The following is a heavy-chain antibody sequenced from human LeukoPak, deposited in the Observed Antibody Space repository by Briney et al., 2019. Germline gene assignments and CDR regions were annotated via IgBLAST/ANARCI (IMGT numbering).Heavy chain of an antibody. Sequence: GALRLSCAASGFTFSSYWMSWVRQAPGKGLEWVANIKQDGSEKYYVDSVKGRFTISRDNAKNSLYLQMNSLRAEDTAVYYCAELGITMIGGVWGKGTTVTISS. J-gene: IGHJ6*04. CDR1: GFTFSSYW. CDR3: AELGITMIGGV. V-gene: IGHV3-7*01. D-gene: IGHD3-10*02. CDR2: IKQDGSEK.